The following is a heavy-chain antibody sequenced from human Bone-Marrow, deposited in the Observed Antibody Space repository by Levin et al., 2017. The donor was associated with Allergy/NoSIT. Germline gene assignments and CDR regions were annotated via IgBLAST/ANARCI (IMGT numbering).Heavy chain of an antibody. CDR2: MNPNSGGT. Sequence: ASVKVSCKTSGYTFTDYYMHWVRQAPGQGLEWMGWMNPNSGGTDYAEKFQGRVTMTRDTSISTAYMELTSLRFDDTAVYYCACSVATDAFDIWGQGTMVTVSS. CDR3: ACSVATDAFDI. CDR1: GYTFTDYY. V-gene: IGHV1-2*02. J-gene: IGHJ3*02. D-gene: IGHD2-15*01.